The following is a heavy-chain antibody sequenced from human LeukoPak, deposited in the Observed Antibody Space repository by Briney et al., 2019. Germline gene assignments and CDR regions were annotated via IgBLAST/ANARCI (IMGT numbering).Heavy chain of an antibody. CDR1: GYTFTSYG. V-gene: IGHV1-18*01. CDR3: AREVWSGNYNI. Sequence: ASVKVSCKASGYTFTSYGISWVRQAPGQGLEWMGWINPDSGHANYAQKFQGRVTMITHTSTSTAYMELRSLRSEDTAVYYCAREVWSGNYNIWGQGTLVTVSS. CDR2: INPDSGHA. D-gene: IGHD3-3*01. J-gene: IGHJ4*02.